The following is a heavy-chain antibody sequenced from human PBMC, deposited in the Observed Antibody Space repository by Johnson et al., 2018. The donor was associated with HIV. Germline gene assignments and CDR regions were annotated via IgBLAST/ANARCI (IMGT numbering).Heavy chain of an antibody. D-gene: IGHD3-22*01. CDR1: GFTFSSYW. CDR2: INSDGSSP. CDR3: ARGPMIVVPHDAFDI. V-gene: IGHV3-74*01. J-gene: IGHJ3*02. Sequence: VQLVESGGGLVQPGGSLRLSCAASGFTFSSYWMHWVRQAPGKGLVWVSRINSDGSSPSYADSVKGRFTISRDNAKNTLYLQMNSLRAEDTAVYYCARGPMIVVPHDAFDIWGQGTMVTVSS.